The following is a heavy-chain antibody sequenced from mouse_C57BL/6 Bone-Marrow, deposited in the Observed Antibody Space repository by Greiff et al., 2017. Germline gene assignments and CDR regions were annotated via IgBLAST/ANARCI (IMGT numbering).Heavy chain of an antibody. V-gene: IGHV5-6*01. Sequence: EVQRVESGGDLVKPGGSLKLSCAASGFTFSRYGMSWVRQTPDKRLAGVATISSGGSYTYYPDSVKGRFTITSDNAKNTLYLQMSSLKSEDTATYYCASLIYYSIRWCADWGKGTLVTVSS. D-gene: IGHD2-5*01. CDR2: ISSGGSYT. CDR3: ASLIYYSIRWCAD. CDR1: GFTFSRYG. J-gene: IGHJ3*01.